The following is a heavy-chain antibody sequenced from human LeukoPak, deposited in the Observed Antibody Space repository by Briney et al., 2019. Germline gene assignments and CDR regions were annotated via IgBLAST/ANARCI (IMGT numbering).Heavy chain of an antibody. CDR2: IYYSGST. CDR3: AELGITMIGGV. Sequence: PSETLSLTYTVSGGSMSSNYWSWVRQPPGKGLEWIGYIYYSGSTNYNPSLKSRVTISVDTSKNQFSLKLSSVTAADTAVYYCAELGITMIGGVWGKGTTVTISS. CDR1: GGSMSSNY. D-gene: IGHD3-10*02. J-gene: IGHJ6*04. V-gene: IGHV4-59*12.